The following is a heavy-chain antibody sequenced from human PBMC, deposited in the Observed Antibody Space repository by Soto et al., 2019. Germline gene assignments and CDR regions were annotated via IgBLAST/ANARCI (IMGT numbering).Heavy chain of an antibody. CDR1: FYILSSYG. CDR2: ISAYNGNT. D-gene: IGHD3-16*01. V-gene: IGHV1-18*01. CDR3: ARNDAYSPMGK. Sequence: ASVXVSFKTSFYILSSYGIVWFLQAPGQGLEWMGWISAYNGNTNYAQKVQGRVTMTTDTSTSTAYMELRSLRSDDKAVYYGARNDAYSPMGKWGPGTLLTVS. J-gene: IGHJ4*02.